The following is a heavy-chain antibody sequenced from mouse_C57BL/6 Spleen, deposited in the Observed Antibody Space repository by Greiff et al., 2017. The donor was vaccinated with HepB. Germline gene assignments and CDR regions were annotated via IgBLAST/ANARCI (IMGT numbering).Heavy chain of an antibody. Sequence: VKVEESGGGLVQPGGSLSLSCAASGFTFTDYYMSWVRQPPGKALEWLGFIRNKANGYTTEYSASVKGRFTISRDNSQSILYLQMNALRAEDSATYYCASTSSTVLYYYAMDYWGQGTSVTVSS. D-gene: IGHD1-1*01. CDR1: GFTFTDYY. J-gene: IGHJ4*01. CDR2: IRNKANGYTT. V-gene: IGHV7-3*01. CDR3: ASTSSTVLYYYAMDY.